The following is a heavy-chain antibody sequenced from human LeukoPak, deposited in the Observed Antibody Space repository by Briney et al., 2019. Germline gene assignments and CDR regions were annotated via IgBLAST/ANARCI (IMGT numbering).Heavy chain of an antibody. CDR1: GHSISSGYY. J-gene: IGHJ4*02. CDR3: ARRYSNSYFDY. CDR2: IYHSGST. D-gene: IGHD4-11*01. V-gene: IGHV4-38-2*01. Sequence: PSETLSLTCAVSGHSISSGYYWAWIRQPPGKGLEWIGNIYHSGSTYYNPSLKSRVTISVDTSKNQFSLKLSSVTADDTAVYYCARRYSNSYFDYWGQGTLVTVSS.